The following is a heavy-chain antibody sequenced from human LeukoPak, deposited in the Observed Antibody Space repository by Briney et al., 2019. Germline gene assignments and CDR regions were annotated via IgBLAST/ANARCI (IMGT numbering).Heavy chain of an antibody. CDR2: ISGSGGST. CDR1: GFTFSSYG. D-gene: IGHD3-22*01. V-gene: IGHV3-23*01. J-gene: IGHJ4*02. Sequence: PGGSLRLSCAASGFTFSSYGMSWVRQAPGKGLEWVSAISGSGGSTYYADSVKGRFTISRDNSKNTLYLQMNSLRAEDTAVYYCAKGIGHAVVILPFDYWGQGTLVTVSS. CDR3: AKGIGHAVVILPFDY.